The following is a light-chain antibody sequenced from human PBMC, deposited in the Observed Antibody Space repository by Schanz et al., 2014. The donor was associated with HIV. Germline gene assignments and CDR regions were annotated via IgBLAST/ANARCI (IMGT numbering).Light chain of an antibody. CDR1: SSDVGGYDY. J-gene: IGLJ3*02. CDR3: GSFTSSSTLV. Sequence: QSALTQPASVSGSPGQSITISCTGDSSDVGGYDYVSWYQQHPGKAPKLLLYDVNIRVRPSGVSDHFSGSKSVNTASLTISGLQAEDEADYYCGSFTSSSTLVFGGGTKVTVL. V-gene: IGLV2-14*01. CDR2: DVNIR.